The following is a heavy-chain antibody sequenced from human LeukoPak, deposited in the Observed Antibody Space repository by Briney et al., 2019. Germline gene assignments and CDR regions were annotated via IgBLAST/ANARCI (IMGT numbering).Heavy chain of an antibody. V-gene: IGHV3-30-3*01. CDR3: ARDREQLLVTSFDI. D-gene: IGHD6-19*01. CDR2: ISYDGSNK. CDR1: GFTFSSYA. J-gene: IGHJ3*02. Sequence: PGGSLRLSCAASGFTFSSYALHWVRQAPGKGLEWVAVISYDGSNKYYADSVKGRFTISRDNSKNTLYLQMNSLRSEDPALYYCARDREQLLVTSFDIWGQGTMVTVSS.